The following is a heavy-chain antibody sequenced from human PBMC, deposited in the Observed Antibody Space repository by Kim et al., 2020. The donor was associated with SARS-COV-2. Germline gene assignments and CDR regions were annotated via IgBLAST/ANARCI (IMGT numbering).Heavy chain of an antibody. Sequence: GGSLRLSCAASGFSFSTYAMSWVRQAPGKGLEWVSVIYSSGSSTYYADSVKGQFTISRDNSKNTLYLQMNSLRAEDTAVYYCAKVEGYCSDGTCYPGDYWGQGTLVTVSS. CDR3: AKVEGYCSDGTCYPGDY. J-gene: IGHJ4*02. CDR1: GFSFSTYA. D-gene: IGHD2-15*01. CDR2: IYSSGSST. V-gene: IGHV3-23*03.